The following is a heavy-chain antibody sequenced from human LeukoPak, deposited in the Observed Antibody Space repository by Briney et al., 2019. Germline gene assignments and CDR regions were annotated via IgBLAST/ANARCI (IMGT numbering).Heavy chain of an antibody. CDR1: GGSISSNW. CDR2: IDHSGST. CDR3: ARGVRTTVTTRDAFDI. J-gene: IGHJ3*02. Sequence: PSETLSLTCAVSGGSISSNWWSWVRQPPGKGLEWIGEIDHSGSTNYNPSLKSRVTISVDTSKNQFSLKLSSVTAADTAVYYCARGVRTTVTTRDAFDIWGQGTMVTVSS. V-gene: IGHV4-4*02. D-gene: IGHD4-17*01.